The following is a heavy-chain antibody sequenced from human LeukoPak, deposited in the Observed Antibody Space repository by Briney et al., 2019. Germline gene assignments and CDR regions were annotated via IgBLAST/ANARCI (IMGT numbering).Heavy chain of an antibody. CDR2: IRYDGSSK. J-gene: IGHJ4*02. D-gene: IGHD6-19*01. CDR3: AKDVGDGSGWTFDY. Sequence: GGSLRLSCAASGFTFSSYGMHWVRQAPGKGLEGVAFIRYDGSSKYYADAVKGRFTIPRDNSKNTLYLQRHSVRAEDTGVCYCAKDVGDGSGWTFDYWGKGTMVTVSS. V-gene: IGHV3-30*02. CDR1: GFTFSSYG.